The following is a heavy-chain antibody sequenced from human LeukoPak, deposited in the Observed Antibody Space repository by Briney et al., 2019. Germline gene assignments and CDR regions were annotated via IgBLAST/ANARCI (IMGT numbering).Heavy chain of an antibody. Sequence: SETLSLTCTVSGGSISSYYWSWIRQPAGKGLEWIGHIYTSGSTNYNPSLKSRVTMSVDTSKNQFSLKLSSVPAADTAVYYCARDHGYSKVGYSDYYYGMDVWGQGTTVTVSS. J-gene: IGHJ6*02. CDR3: ARDHGYSKVGYSDYYYGMDV. D-gene: IGHD6-13*01. CDR2: IYTSGST. CDR1: GGSISSYY. V-gene: IGHV4-4*07.